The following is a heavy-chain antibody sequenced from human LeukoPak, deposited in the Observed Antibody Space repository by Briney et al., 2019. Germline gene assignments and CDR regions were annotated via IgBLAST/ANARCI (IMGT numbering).Heavy chain of an antibody. V-gene: IGHV3-15*01. CDR2: IKSKTDYGTT. D-gene: IGHD5-24*01. J-gene: IGHJ6*03. Sequence: GGSLRLSCAASGFAASGFTFSTFGMHWVRQAPGKGLEWVGRIKSKTDYGTTEYAAPVKGRFTISREDSKNTMYLQMSSLKTDDTAVYYCTTTSASIRKFDMDVWGKGTTVTVSS. CDR3: TTTSASIRKFDMDV. CDR1: GFAASGFTFSTFG.